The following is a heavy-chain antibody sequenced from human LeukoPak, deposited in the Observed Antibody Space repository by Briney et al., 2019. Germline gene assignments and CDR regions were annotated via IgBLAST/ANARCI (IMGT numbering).Heavy chain of an antibody. Sequence: GGSLRLSCAASGLTFSSHWMHWVRQAPGKGLVWVSRITNDGSSTTYADSVKGRFTISRDNAKNILYLQVNSLRAEDTAVYYCAKDSPHDYVWANYKLGWFFDYWGQGTLVTVSS. J-gene: IGHJ4*02. D-gene: IGHD3-16*01. V-gene: IGHV3-74*01. CDR2: ITNDGSST. CDR1: GLTFSSHW. CDR3: AKDSPHDYVWANYKLGWFFDY.